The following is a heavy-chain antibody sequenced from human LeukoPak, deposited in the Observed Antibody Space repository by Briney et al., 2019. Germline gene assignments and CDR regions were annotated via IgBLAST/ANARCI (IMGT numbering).Heavy chain of an antibody. Sequence: QPGGSLRLSCAASRFTFSSYSMNWVRQAPGKGLEWVSYISSSSSTIYYADSVKGRFTISRDNAKNSLYLQMNSLRAEDTAVYYCARVWDDYGEALGMDVWGQGTTVTVSS. V-gene: IGHV3-48*04. CDR3: ARVWDDYGEALGMDV. J-gene: IGHJ6*02. CDR2: ISSSSSTI. D-gene: IGHD4-17*01. CDR1: RFTFSSYS.